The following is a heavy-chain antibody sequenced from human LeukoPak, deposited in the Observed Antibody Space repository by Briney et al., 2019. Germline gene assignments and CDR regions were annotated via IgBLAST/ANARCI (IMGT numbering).Heavy chain of an antibody. J-gene: IGHJ5*02. CDR2: INHSVST. CDR1: GGSFSGYY. CDR3: ARSSYRDIVVVPAARRWFDP. Sequence: PSETLSLTCAVYGGSFSGYYWSWIRQPPGKGLEWMGEINHSVSTNYNPSLKSRVTISVDTSKNQFSLKLSSVTAADTAVYYCARSSYRDIVVVPAARRWFDPWGQGTLVTVSS. D-gene: IGHD2-2*01. V-gene: IGHV4-34*01.